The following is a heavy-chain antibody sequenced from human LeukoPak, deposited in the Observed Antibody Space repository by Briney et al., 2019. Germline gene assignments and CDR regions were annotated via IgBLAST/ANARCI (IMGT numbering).Heavy chain of an antibody. D-gene: IGHD3-3*01. CDR1: GFTVSSNY. V-gene: IGHV3-48*01. CDR2: ISSSSSTI. CDR3: VSSGCCDFWSGTN. J-gene: IGHJ4*02. Sequence: PGGSLRLSCAASGFTVSSNYMSWVRQAPGKGLEWVSYISSSSSTIYYADSVKGRFTISRDNAKNSLYLQMNSLRVEDTAVYYCVSSGCCDFWSGTNWGQGTLVTVSS.